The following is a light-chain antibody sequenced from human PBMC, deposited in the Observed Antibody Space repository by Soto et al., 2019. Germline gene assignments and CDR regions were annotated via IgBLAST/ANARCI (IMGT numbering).Light chain of an antibody. CDR2: AAS. CDR1: QSISSH. J-gene: IGKJ4*01. CDR3: QQLNAFPLT. Sequence: DIQLTQSPSFLSASVGDRVTVTCRASQSISSHLAWYQQKPGKAPKVLIYAASTLESGVPSRFSGRGSGTEFTLTISSLQPEDVATYYCQQLNAFPLTFGGGTKVEIK. V-gene: IGKV1-9*01.